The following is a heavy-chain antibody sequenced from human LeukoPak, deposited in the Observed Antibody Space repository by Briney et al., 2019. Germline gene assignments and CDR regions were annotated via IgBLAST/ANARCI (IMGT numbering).Heavy chain of an antibody. CDR1: GGSISSGDYY. CDR3: ARDSDDDDYGMDV. Sequence: KPSQTLSLTCTVSGGSISSGDYYWSWIRQPPGKGLEWIGYIYYSGSTNYNPSLKSRVTISVDTSKNQFFLKLSSVTAADTAVYYCARDSDDDDYGMDVWGQGTTVTVSS. CDR2: IYYSGST. D-gene: IGHD1-1*01. V-gene: IGHV4-61*08. J-gene: IGHJ6*02.